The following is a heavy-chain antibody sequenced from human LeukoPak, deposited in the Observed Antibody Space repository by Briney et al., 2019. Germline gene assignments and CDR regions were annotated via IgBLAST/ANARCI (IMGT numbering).Heavy chain of an antibody. CDR3: ARRYYDFWSGYYYYFDY. CDR1: GGSISSSSYY. D-gene: IGHD3-3*01. J-gene: IGHJ4*02. V-gene: IGHV4-39*01. CDR2: IYYSGST. Sequence: PSETLSLTCTVSGGSISSSSYYWGWIRQPPGKVREWIGSIYYSGSTYYNPSLKSRVTISVDTSKNQFSLKLSSVTAADTAVYYCARRYYDFWSGYYYYFDYWGQGTLVTVSS.